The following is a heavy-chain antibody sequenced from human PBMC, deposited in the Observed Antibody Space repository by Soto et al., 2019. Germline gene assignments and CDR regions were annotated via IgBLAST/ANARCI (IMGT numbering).Heavy chain of an antibody. CDR3: GAAACGWSNPSYYYDMDV. Sequence: GGSLRLSCAASGFTFSSYGMHWVRQAPGKGLEWVAVISYGGRNKYYADSVKGRFTISRDNSKNTVYLQMNSLRADDTAVYYCGAAACGWSNPSYYYDMDVWGQGTTVTV. D-gene: IGHD6-19*01. V-gene: IGHV3-30*03. J-gene: IGHJ6*02. CDR2: ISYGGRNK. CDR1: GFTFSSYG.